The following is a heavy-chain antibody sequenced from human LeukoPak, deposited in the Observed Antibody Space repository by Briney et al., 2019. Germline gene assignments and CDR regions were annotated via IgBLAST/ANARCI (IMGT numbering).Heavy chain of an antibody. D-gene: IGHD7-27*01. V-gene: IGHV4-59*12. Sequence: PSETLSLTCTVSGASISDYYWSWIRQPPGQGLEWIGFFSNSGTTNYNPTLKSRVTMSVDTSTNQFSLKLSSVTAADTAVYYCARGSNWGDYWGQGTLVTVSS. CDR3: ARGSNWGDY. CDR2: FSNSGTT. CDR1: GASISDYY. J-gene: IGHJ4*02.